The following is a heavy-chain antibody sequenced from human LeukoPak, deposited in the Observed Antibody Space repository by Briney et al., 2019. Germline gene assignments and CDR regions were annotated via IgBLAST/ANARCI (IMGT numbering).Heavy chain of an antibody. CDR1: GYTFTNFG. CDR2: ISGYNGNT. Sequence: ASVKVSCKASGYTFTNFGISWVRQAPGQGLEWMGWISGYNGNTNYAQKLQGRVTMTTDTSTSTAYMDLRSLRSDDTAVYYCARDSGDYNAFDIWGQGTMVTVSS. CDR3: ARDSGDYNAFDI. D-gene: IGHD4-17*01. V-gene: IGHV1-18*01. J-gene: IGHJ3*02.